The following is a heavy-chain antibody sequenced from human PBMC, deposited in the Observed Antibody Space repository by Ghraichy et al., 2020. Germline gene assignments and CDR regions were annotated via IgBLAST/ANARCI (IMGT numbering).Heavy chain of an antibody. CDR2: VKGDGTDI. CDR3: ARDMPREDY. V-gene: IGHV3-74*01. CDR1: GFSFRNYW. D-gene: IGHD1-26*01. Sequence: GGSLRLSCAASGFSFRNYWMHWVRQAPGKGPVWVSHVKGDGTDITYGDSVKGRFTISRDNVKNTLYLQMNDLRAEDTAIYYGARDMPREDYWGQGTLVTVSS. J-gene: IGHJ4*02.